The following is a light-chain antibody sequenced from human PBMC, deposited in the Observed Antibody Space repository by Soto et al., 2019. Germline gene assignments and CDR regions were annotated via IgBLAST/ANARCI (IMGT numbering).Light chain of an antibody. V-gene: IGLV2-14*03. CDR1: YSDIGGYKH. J-gene: IGLJ1*01. CDR3: SSYTSSTSLLI. CDR2: DAG. Sequence: QSVLTQPASVSASPGQSITISCIGTYSDIGGYKHVSWYQQYPGKAPKLIIYDAGSRPSGISNRFSASKSANTASLTISGLQADDEADYYCSSYTSSTSLLIFGAGTKVTVL.